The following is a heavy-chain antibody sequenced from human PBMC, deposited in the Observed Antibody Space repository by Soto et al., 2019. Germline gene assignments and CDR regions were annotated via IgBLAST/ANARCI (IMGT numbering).Heavy chain of an antibody. D-gene: IGHD3-10*01. CDR1: GGSISSYY. Sequence: QVQLQESGPGLVKPSETLSLSCTVSGGSISSYYWSWFRQSPGKRMEWIGYVHHSWGSSYNPSLQSRVAISLDTSKSQFSPMVTSVTATDTAVYYCARQGFGPLHGLVDVWGQGTTVTVSS. CDR2: VHHSWGS. V-gene: IGHV4-59*08. J-gene: IGHJ6*02. CDR3: ARQGFGPLHGLVDV.